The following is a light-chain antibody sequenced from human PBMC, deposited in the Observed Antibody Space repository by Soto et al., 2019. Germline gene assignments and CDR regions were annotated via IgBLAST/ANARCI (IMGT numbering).Light chain of an antibody. CDR1: QSVSSN. J-gene: IGKJ1*01. CDR2: GAS. Sequence: EILMTQSPATLSVSPGERATLSCRARQSVSSNLAWYQQKPGQAPRLLIYGASTRATGIPARFSGSGSGTECTLTISSLQSEDFAVYYCQQYNNWPPWTFGQGTKVEIK. V-gene: IGKV3-15*01. CDR3: QQYNNWPPWT.